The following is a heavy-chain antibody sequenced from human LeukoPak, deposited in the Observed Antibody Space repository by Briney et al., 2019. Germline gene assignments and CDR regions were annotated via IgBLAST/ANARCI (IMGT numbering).Heavy chain of an antibody. J-gene: IGHJ3*02. CDR3: ARDHYGSNDDAFDI. CDR2: ISSSGSTI. Sequence: PGGSLRLSCAASGFTFSDYYMSWIRQAPGKGLEWVSYISSSGSTIYYADSVKGRFTISRDNAKNSLYLQMNSLRAEDTAVYYCARDHYGSNDDAFDIWGQGTMVTVSS. CDR1: GFTFSDYY. V-gene: IGHV3-11*01. D-gene: IGHD3-10*01.